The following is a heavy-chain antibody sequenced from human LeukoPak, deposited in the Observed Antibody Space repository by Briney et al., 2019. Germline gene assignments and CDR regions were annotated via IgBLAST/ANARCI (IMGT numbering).Heavy chain of an antibody. CDR1: GGSISSSSYY. Sequence: PSETLSLTCTVSGGSISSSSYYWGWIRQPPGKGLEWIGSIYYSGSTYYNPSLKSRVTISVDTSKNQFSLKLSSVTAADTAVYYCARPISYYYDSSGYYPQDAFDIWGQGTMVTVSS. CDR3: ARPISYYYDSSGYYPQDAFDI. D-gene: IGHD3-22*01. CDR2: IYYSGST. J-gene: IGHJ3*02. V-gene: IGHV4-39*01.